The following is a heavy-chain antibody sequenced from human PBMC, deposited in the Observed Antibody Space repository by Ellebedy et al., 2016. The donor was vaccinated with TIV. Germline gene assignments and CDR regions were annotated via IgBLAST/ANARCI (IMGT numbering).Heavy chain of an antibody. CDR2: ISAYNGNT. CDR3: ARVGIRIRDGDLDY. CDR1: GYTFTGYY. J-gene: IGHJ4*02. V-gene: IGHV1-2*02. D-gene: IGHD4-17*01. Sequence: ASVKVSCKASGYTFTGYYMHWVRQAPGQGLEWMGWISAYNGNTNYAQKLQGRVTMTRDTSISTAYMELSRLRSDDTAVYYCARVGIRIRDGDLDYWGQGTLVTVSS.